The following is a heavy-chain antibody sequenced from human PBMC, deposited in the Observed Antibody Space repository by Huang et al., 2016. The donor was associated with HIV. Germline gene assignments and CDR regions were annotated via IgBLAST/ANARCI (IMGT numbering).Heavy chain of an antibody. CDR2: MKPNSGNT. D-gene: IGHD2-15*01. J-gene: IGHJ4*02. CDR3: ATLPPVNYGRSGGRVRDY. CDR1: GYTFSNYD. Sequence: QVQLVQSGAEVKKPGASVKVSCKASGYTFSNYDINWVRQAPGQGLEWMGLMKPNSGNTGYARKFQGRVTMTRSTSISTAYMELSRLRFEDTAVYYCATLPPVNYGRSGGRVRDYWGQGSLVTVSS. V-gene: IGHV1-8*01.